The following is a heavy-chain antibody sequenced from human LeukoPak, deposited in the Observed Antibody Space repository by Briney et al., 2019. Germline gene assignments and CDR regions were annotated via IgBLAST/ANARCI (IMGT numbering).Heavy chain of an antibody. J-gene: IGHJ4*02. CDR3: ATEDYYGSGYDF. CDR2: IKTIKEDGTT. Sequence: GGSLRLSCAASGITFNDAWMSWVRQAPGKGLEWVGRIKTIKEDGTTDYAAPVKGRFTISRDDSENTLYLQMKSLKTEGTAVYYCATEDYYGSGYDFWGQGTLVTVSS. V-gene: IGHV3-15*05. CDR1: GITFNDAW. D-gene: IGHD3-10*01.